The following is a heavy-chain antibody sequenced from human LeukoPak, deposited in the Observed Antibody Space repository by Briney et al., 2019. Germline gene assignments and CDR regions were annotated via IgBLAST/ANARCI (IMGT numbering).Heavy chain of an antibody. D-gene: IGHD2-21*01. Sequence: SETLSLTCTVSGGSISSSGYYWGWIRQPPGKGLEWIGSIYYSGSTYYNPSLKSRVTISVDTSKNQFSLKLSSVAAADTAVYYCARDYCESAVGYCGERAGLDVWGQGTTVSVSS. J-gene: IGHJ6*02. V-gene: IGHV4-39*02. CDR3: ARDYCESAVGYCGERAGLDV. CDR1: GGSISSSGYY. CDR2: IYYSGST.